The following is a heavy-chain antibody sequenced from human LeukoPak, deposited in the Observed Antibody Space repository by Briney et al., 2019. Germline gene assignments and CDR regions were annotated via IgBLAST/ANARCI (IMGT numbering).Heavy chain of an antibody. CDR2: IKQDGSEK. V-gene: IGHV3-7*01. D-gene: IGHD5-24*01. CDR1: GFTFSSYG. J-gene: IGHJ4*02. Sequence: GGSLRLSCAASGFTFSSYGMHWVRQAPGKGLEWVANIKQDGSEKSYVDSVKGRFTISRDNAKNSLYLQMNSLRAADTAVYYCARDGGDGYNLDYWGQGALVTVSS. CDR3: ARDGGDGYNLDY.